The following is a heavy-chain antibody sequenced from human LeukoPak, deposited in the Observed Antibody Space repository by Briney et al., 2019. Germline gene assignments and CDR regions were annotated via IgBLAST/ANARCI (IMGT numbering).Heavy chain of an antibody. CDR3: AKHNDYGDYYFDY. CDR1: GFTFSSCG. Sequence: GGSLRLSCAASGFTFSSCGMHWVRQAPGKGLEWVAVISYDGSNKYYADSVKGRFTISRDNSKNTLFLEMNSLRAEDTAVYYCAKHNDYGDYYFDYWGQGTLVTVSS. V-gene: IGHV3-30*18. J-gene: IGHJ4*02. D-gene: IGHD4-17*01. CDR2: ISYDGSNK.